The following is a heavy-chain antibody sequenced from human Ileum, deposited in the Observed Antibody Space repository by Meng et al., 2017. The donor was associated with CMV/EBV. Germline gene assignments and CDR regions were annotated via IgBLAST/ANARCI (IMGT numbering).Heavy chain of an antibody. Sequence: LLQDSVPGLVKPSEPLSLTCNDSGDSIHSFYWSWIRQHAGKALEWIGRVYNGGSTNYNPSLKSRVTLSVDTSKNPFSMRLKSVTAADTAVYYCARGPGGFGDFNFDYWGQGTLVTVSS. CDR1: GDSIHSFY. CDR2: VYNGGST. D-gene: IGHD3-16*01. CDR3: ARGPGGFGDFNFDY. V-gene: IGHV4-4*07. J-gene: IGHJ4*02.